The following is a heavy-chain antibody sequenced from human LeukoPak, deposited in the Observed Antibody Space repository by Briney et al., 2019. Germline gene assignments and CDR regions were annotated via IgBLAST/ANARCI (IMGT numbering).Heavy chain of an antibody. CDR1: GFTVSDNH. Sequence: PGGSLRLSCAASGFTVSDNHMSWVRQPPGKGLEWVSFIYTGTNTYYADSVKGRFTISRDNSKNTVDLQMDSLRVEDTAVYFCARDGGSGTRYDNYIYYGMDVWGQGTTVTVSS. V-gene: IGHV3-53*01. D-gene: IGHD3-16*01. J-gene: IGHJ6*02. CDR3: ARDGGSGTRYDNYIYYGMDV. CDR2: IYTGTNT.